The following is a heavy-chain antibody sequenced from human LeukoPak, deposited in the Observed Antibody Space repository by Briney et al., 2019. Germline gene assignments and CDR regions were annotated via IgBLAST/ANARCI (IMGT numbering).Heavy chain of an antibody. CDR2: ISAYNGNT. CDR3: ARTGGGRSSGWYWYFDY. Sequence: ASVKVSCKASGYTFTSYGISWVRQAPGQGLEWMGWISAYNGNTNYAQKLQGRVTMTTDTSTSTAYMELRSLRSDDTAVYYCARTGGGRSSGWYWYFDYWGQGPQCTGS. J-gene: IGHJ4*02. D-gene: IGHD6-19*01. CDR1: GYTFTSYG. V-gene: IGHV1-18*01.